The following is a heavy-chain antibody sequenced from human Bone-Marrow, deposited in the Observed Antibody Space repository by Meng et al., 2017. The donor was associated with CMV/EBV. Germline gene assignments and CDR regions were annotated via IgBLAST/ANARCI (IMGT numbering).Heavy chain of an antibody. D-gene: IGHD4-23*01. CDR3: VKRSYGGNSIGAFDI. CDR2: IYHSGST. Sequence: SETLSLTCAVSGGSISSSNWWSWVRQPPGKGLEWIGEIYHSGSTNYNPSLKSRVTISVDKSKNQFSLKLSSVTAADTAVYYCVKRSYGGNSIGAFDIWGQGTMVTVSS. J-gene: IGHJ3*02. CDR1: GGSISSSNW. V-gene: IGHV4-4*02.